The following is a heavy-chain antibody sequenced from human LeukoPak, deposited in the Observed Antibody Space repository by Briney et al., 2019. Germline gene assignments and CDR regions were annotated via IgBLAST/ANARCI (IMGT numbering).Heavy chain of an antibody. CDR1: GYTFTGYY. CDR3: ARGMDSSSWYYYYYYMDV. D-gene: IGHD6-13*01. J-gene: IGHJ6*03. V-gene: IGHV1-2*02. Sequence: ASVKVSCKASGYTFTGYYMHWVRQAPGQGLEWMGWINPNSGGTNYAQKFQGRVTMTRDTSISTAYMELSRLRSDDTAVYYCARGMDSSSWYYYYYYMDVWGKGTTVIVSS. CDR2: INPNSGGT.